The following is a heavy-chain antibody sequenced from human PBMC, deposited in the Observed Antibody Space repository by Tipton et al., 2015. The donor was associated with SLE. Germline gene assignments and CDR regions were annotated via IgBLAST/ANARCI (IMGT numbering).Heavy chain of an antibody. CDR3: ARHSIYDSTFGDY. V-gene: IGHV4-39*01. Sequence: TLSLTCTVSGGSVSSANYYWSWIRQPPGKGLEWIGSIYYSGRTYYNPSLKSRVTISVDTSKNQFSLKLSSVTAADTAVYYCARHSIYDSTFGDYWGQGTLVTVSS. CDR2: IYYSGRT. CDR1: GGSVSSANYY. D-gene: IGHD3-16*01. J-gene: IGHJ4*02.